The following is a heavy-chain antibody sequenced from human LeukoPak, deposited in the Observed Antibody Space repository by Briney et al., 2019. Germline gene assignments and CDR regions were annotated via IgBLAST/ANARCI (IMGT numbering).Heavy chain of an antibody. CDR2: INDSGST. CDR3: ARRKIVATITNDAFAI. Sequence: SETLCLTCAVYGGSFSDYDWSWIRQPPGKGLEWIGEINDSGSTNDNPSLKSRVTISVDTSKNQFSLTLSSVTAADTAVYYCARRKIVATITNDAFAIWTQVTMVTVSS. CDR1: GGSFSDYD. J-gene: IGHJ3*02. D-gene: IGHD5-12*01. V-gene: IGHV4-34*01.